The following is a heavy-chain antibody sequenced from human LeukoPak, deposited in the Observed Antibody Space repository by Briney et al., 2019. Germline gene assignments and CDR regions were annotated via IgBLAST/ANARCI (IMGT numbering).Heavy chain of an antibody. CDR3: ARLAGGTTGATDS. V-gene: IGHV3-33*01. Sequence: GSLRLSCTASGFNFSYYAMHWVRQAPGKGLAWVALIWFDGSNEYYEDSVKGRFTISRDNSKDTVFLQMNSLTVDDTAVYFCARLAGGTTGATDSWGQGSLVSVS. CDR2: IWFDGSNE. J-gene: IGHJ5*02. D-gene: IGHD1-26*01. CDR1: GFNFSYYA.